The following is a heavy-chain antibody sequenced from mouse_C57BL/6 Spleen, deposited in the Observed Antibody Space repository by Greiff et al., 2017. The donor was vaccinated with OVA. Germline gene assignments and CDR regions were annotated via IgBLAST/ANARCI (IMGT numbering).Heavy chain of an antibody. V-gene: IGHV1-55*01. CDR2: IYPGSGST. J-gene: IGHJ4*01. CDR3: ARGYSNLYYAMDY. CDR1: GYTFTSYW. D-gene: IGHD2-5*01. Sequence: QVQLHQPGAELVKPGASVKMSCKASGYTFTSYWITWVKQRPGQGLEWIGDIYPGSGSTNYNEKFKSKATLTVDTSSSTAYMQLSSLTSEDSAVYYCARGYSNLYYAMDYWGQGTSVTVSS.